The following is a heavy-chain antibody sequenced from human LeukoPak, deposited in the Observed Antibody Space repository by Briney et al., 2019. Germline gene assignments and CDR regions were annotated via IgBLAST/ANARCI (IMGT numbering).Heavy chain of an antibody. CDR1: GFTFSSYS. D-gene: IGHD1-26*01. V-gene: IGHV3-48*01. CDR2: ISSSSSTI. J-gene: IGHJ3*02. Sequence: PGGSLRLSCAASGFTFSSYSMNWVRQAPGKGLEWVSYISSSSSTIYYADSVKGRFTISRDNAKNSLYLQMNSLRAEDTAVYYCARSGSYYSADAFDIWGQGTMVTVSS. CDR3: ARSGSYYSADAFDI.